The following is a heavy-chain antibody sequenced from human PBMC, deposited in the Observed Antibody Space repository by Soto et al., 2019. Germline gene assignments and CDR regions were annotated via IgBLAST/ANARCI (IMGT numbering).Heavy chain of an antibody. D-gene: IGHD4-4*01. CDR3: AKDTHSNYAADY. CDR2: ISYDGSNK. J-gene: IGHJ4*02. Sequence: GGSLRLSCAASGFTFSSYGMHWVRQAPGKGLEWVAVISYDGSNKYYADSVKGRFTISRDNSKNTLYLQMNSLRAEDTAVYYCAKDTHSNYAADYWGQGTLVTVSS. CDR1: GFTFSSYG. V-gene: IGHV3-30*18.